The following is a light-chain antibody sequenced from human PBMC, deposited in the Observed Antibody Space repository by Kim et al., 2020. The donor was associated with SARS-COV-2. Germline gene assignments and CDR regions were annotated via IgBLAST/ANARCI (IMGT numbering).Light chain of an antibody. Sequence: GQTVTMSCSRSNSNVGRYIVNWFQQLPDTAPKLLIYNNYQRPSGVPGRFSGSKSGTSASLAIGGLQSEDEADYYCAAWDDSLNGYVFGTGTKVTVL. CDR3: AAWDDSLNGYV. J-gene: IGLJ1*01. CDR2: NNY. V-gene: IGLV1-44*01. CDR1: NSNVGRYI.